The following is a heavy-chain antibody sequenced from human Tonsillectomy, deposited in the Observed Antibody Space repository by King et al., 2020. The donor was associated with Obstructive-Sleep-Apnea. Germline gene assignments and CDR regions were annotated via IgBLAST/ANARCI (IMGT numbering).Heavy chain of an antibody. D-gene: IGHD4-17*01. CDR3: TKDTDYDANGGFDY. Sequence: VQLVESGGGLVQPGGSLRLSCAASGVTFNDYAMHWVRQAPGQGLEWVSGISWNRETIGYADDVEGRFTISRDNAKNSLYLQMNSLRAEDTALYFCTKDTDYDANGGFDYWGQGTLVTVSS. CDR1: GVTFNDYA. V-gene: IGHV3-9*01. J-gene: IGHJ4*02. CDR2: ISWNRETI.